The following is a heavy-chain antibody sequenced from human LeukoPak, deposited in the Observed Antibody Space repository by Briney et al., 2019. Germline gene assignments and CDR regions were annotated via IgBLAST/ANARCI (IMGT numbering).Heavy chain of an antibody. Sequence: PGGSLRLSCAASGFNFSSDAMSWVRQAPGKGLERVSGVSGRGDGTYYADSVKGRSTISRDKSKNTLYLQMNSLRAEDMAVYFCAKGRTWYFGYWGQGTLVTVSS. CDR2: VSGRGDGT. CDR1: GFNFSSDA. CDR3: AKGRTWYFGY. D-gene: IGHD1-14*01. V-gene: IGHV3-23*01. J-gene: IGHJ4*02.